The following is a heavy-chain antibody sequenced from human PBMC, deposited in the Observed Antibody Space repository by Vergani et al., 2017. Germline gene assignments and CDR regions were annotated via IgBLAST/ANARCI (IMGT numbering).Heavy chain of an antibody. D-gene: IGHD4-17*01. CDR1: GFTISSKY. CDR3: ARGMTTETTDLDGFDI. Sequence: EVQLVESGGGLVQPGGSLRLSCAASGFTISSKYMSWVRQVPGKGLEWVSLIYSGGSTYYSDSVKGRFTISRDNSKNTLHLQMNSLRPEDTGVYYCARGMTTETTDLDGFDIWGQGTMVSVSS. CDR2: IYSGGST. J-gene: IGHJ3*02. V-gene: IGHV3-66*02.